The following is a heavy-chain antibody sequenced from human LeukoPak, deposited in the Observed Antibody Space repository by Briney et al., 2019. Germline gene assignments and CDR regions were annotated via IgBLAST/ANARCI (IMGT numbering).Heavy chain of an antibody. CDR2: IYSRDSDT. V-gene: IGHV5-51*01. J-gene: IGHJ4*02. CDR1: GYSFTSYW. Sequence: PGESLKISCKGSGYSFTSYWIRWVRPLRGKGLEWMGIIYSRDSDTRYRPSFQGQVTISAAKPISTTHLPWSSLQASDSALCYCARGIDYWGQGTLVTVSS. CDR3: ARGIDY.